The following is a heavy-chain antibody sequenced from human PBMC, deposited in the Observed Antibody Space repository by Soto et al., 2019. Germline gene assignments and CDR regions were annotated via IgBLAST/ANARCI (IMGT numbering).Heavy chain of an antibody. CDR2: IYYSGNT. J-gene: IGHJ5*02. D-gene: IGHD3-10*01. Sequence: PSETLSLTCTVSGGSISSGGYFWSWIRQHPGKGLEWIGYIYYSGNTYYNTSLKSRVTISIDMSKNQFSLKLSSVTAADTAVYYCARSITPWGQGTLVTVSS. CDR3: ARSITP. CDR1: GGSISSGGYF. V-gene: IGHV4-31*03.